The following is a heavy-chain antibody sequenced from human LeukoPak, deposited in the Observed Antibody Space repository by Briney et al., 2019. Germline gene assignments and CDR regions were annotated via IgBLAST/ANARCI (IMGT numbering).Heavy chain of an antibody. CDR1: GFSFSSYG. D-gene: IGHD1-26*01. J-gene: IGHJ4*02. CDR2: IWYDGSNK. CDR3: AKIVGSGDY. V-gene: IGHV3-30*02. Sequence: GGSLRLSCAASGFSFSSYGMLWVRQAPGKGLEWVAVIWYDGSNKYYADSVKGRFTISRDNSKNTLYLQMNSLRGEDTAVYYCAKIVGSGDYWGQGTLVTVSS.